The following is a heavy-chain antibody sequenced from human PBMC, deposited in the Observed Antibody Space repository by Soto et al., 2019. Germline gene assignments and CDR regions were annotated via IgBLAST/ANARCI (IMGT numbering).Heavy chain of an antibody. D-gene: IGHD2-2*01. Sequence: SETLSLTCTVSGGSISSGGYYWSWIRQHPGKGLEWIGYIYYSGSTYYNPSLKSRVTISVDTSKNQFSLKLSSVTAADTAVYYCARGGGPDIVVVTAAKLYNWFDPWGQGTLVT. J-gene: IGHJ5*02. CDR1: GGSISSGGYY. CDR3: ARGGGPDIVVVTAAKLYNWFDP. CDR2: IYYSGST. V-gene: IGHV4-31*03.